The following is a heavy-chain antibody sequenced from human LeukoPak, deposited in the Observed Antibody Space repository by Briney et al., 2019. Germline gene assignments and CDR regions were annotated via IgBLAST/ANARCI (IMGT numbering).Heavy chain of an antibody. Sequence: PSETLSLTCTVSGGSISSYYWSWIRQPPGKGLEWIGYIYYSGSIKYNSSLKSRVTISVDTSKNQISLKLRSVTAADTAVYYCARFEWELSWVDYWGQGTLVTVSS. CDR2: IYYSGSI. V-gene: IGHV4-59*08. J-gene: IGHJ4*02. CDR1: GGSISSYY. D-gene: IGHD1-26*01. CDR3: ARFEWELSWVDY.